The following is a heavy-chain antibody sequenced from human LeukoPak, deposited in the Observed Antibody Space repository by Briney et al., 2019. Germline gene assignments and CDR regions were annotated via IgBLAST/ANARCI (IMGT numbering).Heavy chain of an antibody. D-gene: IGHD3-10*01. V-gene: IGHV1-2*04. J-gene: IGHJ4*02. CDR3: ASSDYYGSGSSDY. CDR1: GYTFTGYY. Sequence: ASVKVSCKASGYTFTGYYMHWVRQAPGQGLEWMGWVNPNSGGTNYAQKFQGWVTMTRDTSISTAYMELSRLRSDDTAVYYCASSDYYGSGSSDYWGQGTLVTVSS. CDR2: VNPNSGGT.